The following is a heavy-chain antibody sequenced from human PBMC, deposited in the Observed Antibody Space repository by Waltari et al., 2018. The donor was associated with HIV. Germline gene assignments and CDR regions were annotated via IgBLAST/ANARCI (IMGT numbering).Heavy chain of an antibody. J-gene: IGHJ2*01. Sequence: EVQLLESGGGLVKPGGSLRLSCAASGFTFRSYSMNWVRQAPGKGVECVSSITSVSYMFYVDSVKGRFTIFRDNTKNSLYLQMNSLRAEDTAVYYCARQSGSYGPDWYFDLWGRGTLVTVSS. CDR3: ARQSGSYGPDWYFDL. CDR2: ITSVSYM. D-gene: IGHD5-18*01. CDR1: GFTFRSYS. V-gene: IGHV3-21*01.